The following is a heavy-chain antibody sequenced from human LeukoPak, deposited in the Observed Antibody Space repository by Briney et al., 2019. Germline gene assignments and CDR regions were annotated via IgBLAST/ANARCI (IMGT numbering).Heavy chain of an antibody. D-gene: IGHD7-27*01. CDR3: AKELGLNLPVSD. CDR1: GFTLNNYG. Sequence: GGSLRLSCAASGFTLNNYGMNWVRQAPGKGLEWVAVISYAGTVKYYADSVKGRFSISRDDSKNTVYMQMNSLRAEDTAVYYCAKELGLNLPVSDWGQGTLVIVSS. CDR2: ISYAGTVK. V-gene: IGHV3-30*18. J-gene: IGHJ4*02.